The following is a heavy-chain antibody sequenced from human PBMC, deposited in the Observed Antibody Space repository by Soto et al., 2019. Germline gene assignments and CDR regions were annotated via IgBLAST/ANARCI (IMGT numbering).Heavy chain of an antibody. J-gene: IGHJ6*03. CDR3: ARDDVLCDGRRCYGVPLDV. CDR2: IQSGGPT. CDR1: GFTVSSKY. Sequence: HPGGSLRLSCAASGFTVSSKYMSWVRQAPGKGLEWVSLIQSGGPTYYADSVKGRFTISRDTSENTVHLQMDSLRAEDTAVYYCARDDVLCDGRRCYGVPLDVWGKRTTVTVS. V-gene: IGHV3-66*01. D-gene: IGHD2-15*01.